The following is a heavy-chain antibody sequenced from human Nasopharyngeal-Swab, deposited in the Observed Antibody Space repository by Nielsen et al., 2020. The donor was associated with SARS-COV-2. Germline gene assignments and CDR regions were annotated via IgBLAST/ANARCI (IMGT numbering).Heavy chain of an antibody. CDR2: ISSGTSTI. V-gene: IGHV3-48*03. J-gene: IGHJ5*02. CDR1: GFTLATYE. CDR3: VRASRAWS. Sequence: GGSLRLSCVASGFTLATYEMNWVRQAPGKGLEWLSYISSGTSTIYYADSVEGRFTISRDNAEKSLYLQMSSLRAEDTAVYYCVRASRAWSWGQGTLLTVSS. D-gene: IGHD2-8*02.